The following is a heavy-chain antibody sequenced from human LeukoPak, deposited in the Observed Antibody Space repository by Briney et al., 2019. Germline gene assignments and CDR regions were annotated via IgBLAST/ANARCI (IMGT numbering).Heavy chain of an antibody. V-gene: IGHV1-18*01. CDR1: GYTFTSYG. D-gene: IGHD3-3*01. CDR2: ISAYNGNT. Sequence: ASVKVSCKASGYTFTSYGISWVRQAPGQGLEWMGWISAYNGNTNYAQKLQGRVTMTTDTSTSTAYMELRSLRSDDTAVYYCARDRRYDFWSGYYPFDYWGRGTLVTVSA. CDR3: ARDRRYDFWSGYYPFDY. J-gene: IGHJ4*02.